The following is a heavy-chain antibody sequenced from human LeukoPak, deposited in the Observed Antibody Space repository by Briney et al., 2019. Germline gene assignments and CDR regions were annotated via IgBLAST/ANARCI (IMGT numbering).Heavy chain of an antibody. Sequence: PSETLSLTCTVSGGSISSSSYYWGWIRQPPGKGLEWIGSIYYSGSTYYNPSLKSRVTISVDTSKNQFSLKLSSVTAADTAVYYCARQWGHYAFWSGYQYYFDYWGQGTLVTVSS. CDR1: GGSISSSSYY. CDR2: IYYSGST. D-gene: IGHD3-3*01. V-gene: IGHV4-39*01. CDR3: ARQWGHYAFWSGYQYYFDY. J-gene: IGHJ4*02.